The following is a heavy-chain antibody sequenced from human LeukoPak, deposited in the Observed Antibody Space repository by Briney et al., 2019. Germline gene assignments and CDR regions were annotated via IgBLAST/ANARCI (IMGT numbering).Heavy chain of an antibody. CDR2: ISYDGSNK. D-gene: IGHD4-17*01. V-gene: IGHV3-30-3*01. CDR3: ASSRLTTVTTDY. Sequence: WVRQAPGKGLEWVAVISYDGSNKYYADSVKGRFTISRDNSKNTLYLQMNSLRAEDTAVYYCASSRLTTVTTDYWGQGTLVTVSS. J-gene: IGHJ4*02.